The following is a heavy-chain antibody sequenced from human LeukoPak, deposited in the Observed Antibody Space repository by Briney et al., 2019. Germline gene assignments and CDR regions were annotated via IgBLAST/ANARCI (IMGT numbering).Heavy chain of an antibody. CDR3: AKDVPYDSSGYHGVFDY. CDR2: ISYDGSNK. D-gene: IGHD3-22*01. J-gene: IGHJ4*02. Sequence: PGGSLRLSGAGSGFTLSSYAMHGVRQAPGRGLEWVAVISYDGSNKFYADSVKGRFTFSRDNSKNTLYLQMNSLRAEDTAVYYCAKDVPYDSSGYHGVFDYWGQGTLVTVSS. V-gene: IGHV3-30*04. CDR1: GFTLSSYA.